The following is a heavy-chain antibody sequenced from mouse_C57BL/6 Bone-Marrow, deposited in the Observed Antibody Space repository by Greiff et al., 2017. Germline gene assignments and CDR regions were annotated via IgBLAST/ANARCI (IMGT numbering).Heavy chain of an antibody. CDR1: GYSINGYF. J-gene: IGHJ4*01. CDR2: IYPYTGDT. CDR3: ARTGGSFGAMDY. V-gene: IGHV1-20*02. Sequence: VQLQQSGPELVKPGASVKISCKASGYSINGYFMNWVMQSHGTSLEWIGRIYPYTGDTLYNQKFKGKATLTVDKSSSTAHMELRSLASEDSAVYYCARTGGSFGAMDYWGQGTSVTVSS. D-gene: IGHD3-1*01.